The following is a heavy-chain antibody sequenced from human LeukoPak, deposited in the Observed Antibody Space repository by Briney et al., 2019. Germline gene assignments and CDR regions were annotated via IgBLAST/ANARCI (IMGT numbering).Heavy chain of an antibody. D-gene: IGHD2-21*01. CDR2: ISHDASNN. Sequence: QTGGSLRLSCAGSGFTFSTYAVHWVRQAPGKGLEWLAVISHDASNNYYADSVQGRFTIPRDNSRNTLYLQMKSLRPEDTAVYFCARKSLWFKYYDYWGQGIWVTVSS. V-gene: IGHV3-30*04. CDR1: GFTFSTYA. J-gene: IGHJ4*02. CDR3: ARKSLWFKYYDY.